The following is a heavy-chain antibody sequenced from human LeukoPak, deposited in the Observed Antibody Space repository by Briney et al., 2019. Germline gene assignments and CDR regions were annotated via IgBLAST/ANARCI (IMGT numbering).Heavy chain of an antibody. CDR1: GGSVSSTNYY. CDR3: ARQGVPERLDYFDY. Sequence: SETLSLTCTVPGGSVSSTNYYWGWIRQPPGKGLEWIASIYYSENTYYNPSLKSRVTISVDTSKIQFSLKLRSVTAADTAVYYCARQGVPERLDYFDYWGQGTLVTVSS. J-gene: IGHJ4*02. D-gene: IGHD1-1*01. CDR2: IYYSENT. V-gene: IGHV4-39*01.